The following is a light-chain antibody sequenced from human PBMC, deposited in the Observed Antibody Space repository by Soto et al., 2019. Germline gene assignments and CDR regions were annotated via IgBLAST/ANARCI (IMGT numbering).Light chain of an antibody. CDR1: RSNIGGNA. Sequence: QSALTQPPSASGTPGQRVTISCSGSRSNIGGNAVNWYQRLPGTGPKLLVHSDNQRPSGVPDRFSDSRSGTSASLAIRGLPSEDEAEYYCASWDDTLNYGVFGGGTKVTVL. V-gene: IGLV1-44*01. J-gene: IGLJ2*01. CDR2: SDN. CDR3: ASWDDTLNYGV.